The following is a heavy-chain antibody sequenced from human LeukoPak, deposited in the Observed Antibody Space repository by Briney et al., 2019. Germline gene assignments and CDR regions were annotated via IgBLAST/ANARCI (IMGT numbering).Heavy chain of an antibody. CDR1: GLTVSSNY. Sequence: TGESLRLSCAASGLTVSSNYMNWVRQAPGKGLEWVAVIYRGGSTYYADSVKGRFTISRDNSKNTPYLQMNSLRAEDTAVYYCASGEGIQLFDYWGQGTLVTVSS. V-gene: IGHV3-53*01. D-gene: IGHD1-1*01. J-gene: IGHJ4*02. CDR3: ASGEGIQLFDY. CDR2: IYRGGST.